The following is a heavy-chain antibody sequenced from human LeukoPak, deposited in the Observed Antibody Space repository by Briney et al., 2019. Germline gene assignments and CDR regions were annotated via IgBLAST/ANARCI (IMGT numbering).Heavy chain of an antibody. Sequence: SVKVSCKASGYTFTNYYMHWVRQAPGQGLEWMGGIIPIFDTADYAQKFQGRVTITADESTSTAYMEVSSLRAEDTAVYYCARDLVGSASGYSSGAWDYWGQGTLVTVSS. V-gene: IGHV1-69*13. J-gene: IGHJ4*02. D-gene: IGHD3-22*01. CDR2: IIPIFDTA. CDR1: GYTFTNYY. CDR3: ARDLVGSASGYSSGAWDY.